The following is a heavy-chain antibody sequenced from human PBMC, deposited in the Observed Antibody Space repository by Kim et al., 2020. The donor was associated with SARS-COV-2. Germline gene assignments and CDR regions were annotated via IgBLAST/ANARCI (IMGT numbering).Heavy chain of an antibody. D-gene: IGHD6-19*01. CDR1: GASVTSYC. CDR2: VCNNDNT. J-gene: IGHJ6*02. CDR3: AGFMPRQWIHFYGLDV. Sequence: SETLSLVCSVSGASVTSYCWSWIRQSAGKGLEWIGRVCNNDNTNYSQSLKSRVAMSVDAVTDEISLTLNSVTAADTAVYFCAGFMPRQWIHFYGLDVWG. V-gene: IGHV4-4*07.